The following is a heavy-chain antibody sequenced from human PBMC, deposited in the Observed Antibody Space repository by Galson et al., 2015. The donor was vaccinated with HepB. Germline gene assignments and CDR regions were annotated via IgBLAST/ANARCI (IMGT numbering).Heavy chain of an antibody. V-gene: IGHV3-21*01. CDR3: ARANFDGHYYDSNFDY. CDR2: ISSSSSYI. Sequence: SLRLSCAASGFTFSSYTMNWVRQAPGKGLEWVSSISSSSSYIYYIDSVKGRFTISRDNAKDSLYLQMNSLRAEDTAVYYCARANFDGHYYDSNFDYWCQGTLVTVSS. J-gene: IGHJ4*01. CDR1: GFTFSSYT. D-gene: IGHD3-22*01.